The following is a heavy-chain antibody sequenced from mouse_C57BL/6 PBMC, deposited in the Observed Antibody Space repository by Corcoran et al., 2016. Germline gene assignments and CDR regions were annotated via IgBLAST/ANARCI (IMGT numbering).Heavy chain of an antibody. CDR3: ARWGANWDGCAY. CDR1: GYTFTDYN. Sequence: EVQLQQSGPELVKPGASVKMSCKASGYTFTDYNMHWVKQSHGKSLEWIGYINPNNGGTSYNQKFKGKATLTVNKSSSTAYMELNSLTSEDSAVYYCARWGANWDGCAYWGQGTLVTVSA. CDR2: INPNNGGT. D-gene: IGHD4-1*02. V-gene: IGHV1-22*01. J-gene: IGHJ3*01.